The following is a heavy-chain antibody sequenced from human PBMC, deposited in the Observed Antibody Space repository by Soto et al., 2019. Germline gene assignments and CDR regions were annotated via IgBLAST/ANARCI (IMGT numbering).Heavy chain of an antibody. J-gene: IGHJ4*02. CDR3: ARSIVVVTALDY. CDR1: GYTFTSYA. CDR2: INAGNGNT. V-gene: IGHV1-3*05. D-gene: IGHD2-21*02. Sequence: QVQLVQSGAEKKKPGASVKVSCKASGYTFTSYAMHWVRQAPAQRLEWMGWINAGNGNTKYSQKFQGRVTITRDTSASTAYMELSSLRSEDTAVYYCARSIVVVTALDYWGQGTLVTVSS.